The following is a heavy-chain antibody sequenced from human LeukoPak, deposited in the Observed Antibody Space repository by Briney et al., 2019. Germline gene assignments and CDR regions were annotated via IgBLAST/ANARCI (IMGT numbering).Heavy chain of an antibody. D-gene: IGHD2-2*01. Sequence: GGSLRLSCAGSGITFSSWSMNWVRQAPGKGLEWVSFISSTSATIYYADSVKGRFTVSRDNAKNSLYLQMNRLRDEDTAVYYRASSGYARYWGQGTLVTVSS. CDR1: GITFSSWS. V-gene: IGHV3-48*02. CDR2: ISSTSATI. CDR3: ASSGYARY. J-gene: IGHJ4*02.